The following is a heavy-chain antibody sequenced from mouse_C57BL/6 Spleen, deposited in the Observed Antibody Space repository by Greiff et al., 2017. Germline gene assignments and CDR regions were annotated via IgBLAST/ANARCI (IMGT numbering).Heavy chain of an antibody. CDR2: IDPSDSHT. J-gene: IGHJ2*01. Sequence: QVQLQQPGAELVKPGASVKLSCKASGYTFTSYWMQWVKQRPGQGLEWIGEIDPSDSHTNYNQKFKGKATLTVDTSSSTAYMQLSSLTSEDSAVYYCARLGDYDERRGFDYWGQGTTLTVSS. CDR3: ARLGDYDERRGFDY. V-gene: IGHV1-50*01. CDR1: GYTFTSYW. D-gene: IGHD2-4*01.